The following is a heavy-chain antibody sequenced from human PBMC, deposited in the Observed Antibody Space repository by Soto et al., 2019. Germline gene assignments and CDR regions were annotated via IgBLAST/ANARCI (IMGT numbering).Heavy chain of an antibody. J-gene: IGHJ4*03. Sequence: GGSLRLSCAASGFTFSSYAMNWVRQAPGKGLEWVAGVSGGGGRTYYADSVQGRFTVSRDNSNSTVYLQMHSLRAEDTAIYFCAKEGPSRVVVAATRYFDRWGQGTLVTVSS. V-gene: IGHV3-23*01. D-gene: IGHD2-15*01. CDR3: AKEGPSRVVVAATRYFDR. CDR2: VSGGGGRT. CDR1: GFTFSSYA.